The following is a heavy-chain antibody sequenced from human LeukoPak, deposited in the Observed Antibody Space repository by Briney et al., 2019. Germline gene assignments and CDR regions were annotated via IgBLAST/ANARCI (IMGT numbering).Heavy chain of an antibody. J-gene: IGHJ4*02. CDR2: IIPMFGTT. V-gene: IGHV1-69*01. D-gene: IGHD2/OR15-2a*01. CDR1: GGTFTSYG. Sequence: SVKVSCKASGGTFTSYGISWVRQAPGQGLEWMGGIIPMFGTTKYAQKFQGRVTITADQSTRTAYMEMSSLRSEDTALYYCSTVGNSASDPYDYWGQGTLVTVSS. CDR3: STVGNSASDPYDY.